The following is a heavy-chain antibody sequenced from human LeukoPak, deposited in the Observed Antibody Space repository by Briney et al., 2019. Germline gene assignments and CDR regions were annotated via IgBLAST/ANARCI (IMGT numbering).Heavy chain of an antibody. D-gene: IGHD2-21*02. CDR3: AINMVTQGEYLQH. J-gene: IGHJ1*01. CDR2: IRYDGSSK. Sequence: GGSLRLSCAASGFAFSSYSMHWVRQAPGKGLEWVAFIRYDGSSKYYADSVKGRFTISRDNSKNTLYLQMNSLRAEDTGVYYRAINMVTQGEYLQHWGQGTLVPVSS. V-gene: IGHV3-30*02. CDR1: GFAFSSYS.